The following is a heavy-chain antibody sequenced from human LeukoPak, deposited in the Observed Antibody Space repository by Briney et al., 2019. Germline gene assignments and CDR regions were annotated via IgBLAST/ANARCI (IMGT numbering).Heavy chain of an antibody. CDR2: INHSGST. D-gene: IGHD3-22*01. CDR3: ARGPELYYYDSSGYYQLIPFDY. Sequence: PSETLSLTCAVYGGSFSGYYWSWIRQPPGKGLEWIGEINHSGSTNYNPSLKSRVTISVDTSKYQFSLKLSSVTAADTAVYYCARGPELYYYDSSGYYQLIPFDYWGQGTLVTVSS. CDR1: GGSFSGYY. V-gene: IGHV4-34*01. J-gene: IGHJ4*02.